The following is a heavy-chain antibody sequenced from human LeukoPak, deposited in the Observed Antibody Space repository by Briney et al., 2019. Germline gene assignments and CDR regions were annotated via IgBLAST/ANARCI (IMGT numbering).Heavy chain of an antibody. Sequence: SVKVSCKASGGTFSSYAISWVRQAPGQGLEWMGRIIPILGIANYAQKFQGRVTITADKSTSTAYMELSSPRSEDTAVYYCARDYSSIAVAGTVGYWGQGTLVTVSS. CDR3: ARDYSSIAVAGTVGY. CDR2: IIPILGIA. CDR1: GGTFSSYA. V-gene: IGHV1-69*04. D-gene: IGHD6-19*01. J-gene: IGHJ4*02.